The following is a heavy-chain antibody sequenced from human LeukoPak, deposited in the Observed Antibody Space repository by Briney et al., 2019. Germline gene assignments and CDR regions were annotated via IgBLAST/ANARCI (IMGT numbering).Heavy chain of an antibody. D-gene: IGHD6-19*01. CDR3: AKDPSSGWYEGWYSDY. V-gene: IGHV3-23*01. CDR2: ISGSGGST. J-gene: IGHJ4*02. CDR1: GFTFSSYA. Sequence: GGSLRLSCAASGFTFSSYAMSWVRQAPGKGLEWVSAISGSGGSTYYADSVKGRFTISRDNSKNTLYLQMNNLRAEDTAVYYCAKDPSSGWYEGWYSDYWGQGTLVTVSS.